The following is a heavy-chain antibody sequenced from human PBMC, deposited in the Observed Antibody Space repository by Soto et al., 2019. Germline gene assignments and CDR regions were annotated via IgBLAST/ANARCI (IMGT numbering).Heavy chain of an antibody. CDR1: GGSISSGGYY. CDR3: ARDLDGRGTVDY. CDR2: IYYSGST. D-gene: IGHD3-10*01. J-gene: IGHJ4*02. Sequence: NPSETLSLTCTVSGGSISSGGYYWSWIRQHPGKGLEWIGYIYYSGSTYYNPSLKSRVTISVDTSKNQFSLKLSSVTAADTAVYYCARDLDGRGTVDYWGQGTLVTVSS. V-gene: IGHV4-31*03.